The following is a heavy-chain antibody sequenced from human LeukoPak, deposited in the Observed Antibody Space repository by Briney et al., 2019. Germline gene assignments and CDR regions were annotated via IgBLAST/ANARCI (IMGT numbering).Heavy chain of an antibody. V-gene: IGHV3-15*01. D-gene: IGHD6-13*01. CDR3: TTDFPHSSWYPQGFDY. Sequence: GGSLRLSCAASGFTFSNAWMSWVRQAPGKGLEWVGRIKSKTDGGTTDYAAPVKGRFTISRDDSKNTLYLQMNSLKTEDTAVYYCTTDFPHSSWYPQGFDYWGQGTLVTVSS. CDR2: IKSKTDGGTT. J-gene: IGHJ4*02. CDR1: GFTFSNAW.